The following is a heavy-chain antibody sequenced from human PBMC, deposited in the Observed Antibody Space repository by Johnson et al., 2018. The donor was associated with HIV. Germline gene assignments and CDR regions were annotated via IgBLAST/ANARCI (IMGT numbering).Heavy chain of an antibody. J-gene: IGHJ3*02. CDR1: GFTFTTYA. Sequence: QVQLVESGGGLVQPGGSLRLSCAASGFTFTTYAMHWVRQAPGKGLEWVAVISYDGSSTNYADSVKGRFTISRDNAKNTLYLQMSSLRAEDTAVYYCAATYYNFWSGYSGALDIWGQGTMVTVSS. CDR3: AATYYNFWSGYSGALDI. D-gene: IGHD3-3*01. V-gene: IGHV3-30*04. CDR2: ISYDGSST.